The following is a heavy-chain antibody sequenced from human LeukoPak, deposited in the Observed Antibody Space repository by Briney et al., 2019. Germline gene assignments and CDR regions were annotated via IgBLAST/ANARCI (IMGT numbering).Heavy chain of an antibody. CDR3: AKASSIAVAGVPRGY. V-gene: IGHV3-30*18. J-gene: IGHJ4*02. CDR1: GFTFSSYG. Sequence: GRSLRLSCAASGFTFSSYGMHWVRQAPGKELEWVAVISYDGSNKYYADSVKGRFTISRDNSKNTLYLQMNSLRAEDTAVYYCAKASSIAVAGVPRGYWGQGTLVTVSS. CDR2: ISYDGSNK. D-gene: IGHD6-19*01.